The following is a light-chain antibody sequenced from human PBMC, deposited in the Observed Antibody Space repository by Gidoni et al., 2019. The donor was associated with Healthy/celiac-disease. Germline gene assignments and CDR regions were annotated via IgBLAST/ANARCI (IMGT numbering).Light chain of an antibody. CDR1: QSISSY. J-gene: IGKJ1*01. V-gene: IGKV1-39*01. CDR3: QQSYSTPRT. Sequence: DIQLTQSPSSLSASVGDRVTIPCRAGQSISSYLNWYQQKPGKAPKLLIYAASSLQSGVPSRFSGSGSGTDFTLTSSMLQPEDFATYCWQQSYSTPRTFXXXTKVEIK. CDR2: AAS.